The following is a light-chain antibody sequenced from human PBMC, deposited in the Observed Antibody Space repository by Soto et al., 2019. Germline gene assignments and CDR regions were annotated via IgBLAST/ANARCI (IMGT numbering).Light chain of an antibody. Sequence: DIQMTQSPSTLSAYVGDRVTITCRASQSVNSWLAWYQQKPGRAPKLLIYSVSNLDSGVPSRFSGSGSGTEFTLTISSLQPDDFATYYCQQLSSYPRTFGQGTKVDIK. J-gene: IGKJ1*01. V-gene: IGKV1-5*01. CDR2: SVS. CDR3: QQLSSYPRT. CDR1: QSVNSW.